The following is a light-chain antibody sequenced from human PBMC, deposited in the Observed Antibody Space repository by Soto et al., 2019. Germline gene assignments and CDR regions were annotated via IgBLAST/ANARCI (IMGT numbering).Light chain of an antibody. Sequence: QSALTQPASVSGSPGQSITISCTGTSSDVGGYDYVSWYQQHPGKAPRLMIYDVNNRPSGGSNRFSGSKSGNTASLTISGLQAEDEADYYCNSYSTSSTPLVFGGGTKVTVL. J-gene: IGLJ2*01. CDR3: NSYSTSSTPLV. CDR2: DVN. V-gene: IGLV2-14*03. CDR1: SSDVGGYDY.